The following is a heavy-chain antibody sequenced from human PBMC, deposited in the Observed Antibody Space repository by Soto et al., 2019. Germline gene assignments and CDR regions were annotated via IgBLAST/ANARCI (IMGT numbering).Heavy chain of an antibody. V-gene: IGHV1-69*13. CDR3: ARSLRYYDFWSGPYYYYGMDV. CDR2: IIPIFGTA. Sequence: SGKVSCKASGCTFSSYAISCVRQAPGQMLEWMGGIIPIFGTANYAQKFQGRVTITADESTSTAYMELSSLRSEDTAVYYCARSLRYYDFWSGPYYYYGMDVWGQGTTVTVSS. J-gene: IGHJ6*02. CDR1: GCTFSSYA. D-gene: IGHD3-3*01.